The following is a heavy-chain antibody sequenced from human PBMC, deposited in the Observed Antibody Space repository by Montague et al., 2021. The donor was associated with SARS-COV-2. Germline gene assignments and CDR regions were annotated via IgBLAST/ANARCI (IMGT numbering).Heavy chain of an antibody. CDR3: ARDGSLRFEILIGPRRYYYGMDV. Sequence: SETLSLTCTVSGGSISSSSYYWVRIRQPPGKGLEWIGSINYSGSTYYNLSLKSRVSISADTSKNPLSLKLSSVTAADTAVYYCARDGSLRFEILIGPRRYYYGMDVWGQGTTVTVSS. V-gene: IGHV4-39*07. CDR1: GGSISSSSYY. J-gene: IGHJ6*02. CDR2: INYSGST. D-gene: IGHD3-9*01.